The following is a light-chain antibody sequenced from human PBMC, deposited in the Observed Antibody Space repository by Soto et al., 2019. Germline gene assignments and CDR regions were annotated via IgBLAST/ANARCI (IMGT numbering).Light chain of an antibody. CDR2: AAS. Sequence: DIQMTQSPSSLSASVGDRVTIPCRASQSISTYLNWYQHKPGEAPKLLIYAASSLQSGVPSRFSGSGSGTDFTLTISSLQPEDFATYYCQQSYMTPFTFGPGTKVDIK. J-gene: IGKJ3*01. V-gene: IGKV1-39*01. CDR3: QQSYMTPFT. CDR1: QSISTY.